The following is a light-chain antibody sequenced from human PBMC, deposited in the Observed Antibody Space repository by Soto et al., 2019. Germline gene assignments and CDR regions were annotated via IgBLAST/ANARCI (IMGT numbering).Light chain of an antibody. V-gene: IGKV1-33*01. CDR3: QRYDNLPLFT. J-gene: IGKJ3*01. CDR2: DAS. CDR1: QDISNY. Sequence: DIQMTQSPSSLSASVGDRLTITCQASQDISNYLNWYQQKPGKAPKLLIFDASNLETGVPARFSASGYGTDFTFTISSLQPEDIATYYCQRYDNLPLFTFGPGTKVDI.